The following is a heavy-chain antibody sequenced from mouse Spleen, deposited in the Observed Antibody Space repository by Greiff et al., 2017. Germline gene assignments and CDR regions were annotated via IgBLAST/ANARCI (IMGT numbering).Heavy chain of an antibody. Sequence: EVQLQQSGTVLARPGASVKMSCKTSGYTFTSYWMHWVKQRPGQGLEWIGAIYPGNSDTSYNQKFKGKAKLTADTSASTAYMELSSLTNEDSAVYYYTRVAADYWYFDVWGAGTTVTVSS. J-gene: IGHJ1*01. V-gene: IGHV1-5*01. D-gene: IGHD1-1*01. CDR3: TRVAADYWYFDV. CDR1: GYTFTSYW. CDR2: IYPGNSDT.